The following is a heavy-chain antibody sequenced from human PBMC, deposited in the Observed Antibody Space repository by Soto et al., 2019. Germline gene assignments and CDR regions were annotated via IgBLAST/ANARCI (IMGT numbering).Heavy chain of an antibody. CDR1: GGSFSGYY. J-gene: IGHJ2*01. V-gene: IGHV4-34*01. CDR2: IHLAGST. Sequence: QVQLQQWGAGLLKPSETLSLTCAVYGGSFSGYYWSWIRQPPGKGLEWIGEIHLAGSTKYNPSLKGRVTMSLETSKNQFSLKLTCVTAADTAVYYCARRVVPAALGLWGRGTLVTVSS. CDR3: ARRVVPAALGL. D-gene: IGHD2-2*01.